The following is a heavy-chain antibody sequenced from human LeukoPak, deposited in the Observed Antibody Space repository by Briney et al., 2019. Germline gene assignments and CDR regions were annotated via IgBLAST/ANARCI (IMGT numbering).Heavy chain of an antibody. CDR1: GFTVSSSY. Sequence: PGGSLRLSCAASGFTVSSSYMSWVRQAPGRGLEWVSVIYSGGSTYYADSVKGRFTISRDNSKNTLFLQMNSLRAGDTAVYYCARGGGSYYNYWGQGTLVTVSS. J-gene: IGHJ4*02. V-gene: IGHV3-66*01. CDR3: ARGGGSYYNY. D-gene: IGHD1-26*01. CDR2: IYSGGST.